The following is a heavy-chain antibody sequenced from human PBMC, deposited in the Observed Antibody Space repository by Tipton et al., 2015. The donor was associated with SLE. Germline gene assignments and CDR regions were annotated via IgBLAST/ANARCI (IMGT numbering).Heavy chain of an antibody. Sequence: TLSLTCTVSGYSISNNYYWGWIRQPPGKGLTWIGNIYHSGNTHYSPSLRSRVTISIDTSKNQFSLRLTSVTAADTAVYYYARSVVTYYYPGMEVWGQGTMVTVS. CDR2: IYHSGNT. J-gene: IGHJ6*02. D-gene: IGHD4-23*01. CDR1: GYSISNNYY. V-gene: IGHV4-38-2*02. CDR3: ARSVVTYYYPGMEV.